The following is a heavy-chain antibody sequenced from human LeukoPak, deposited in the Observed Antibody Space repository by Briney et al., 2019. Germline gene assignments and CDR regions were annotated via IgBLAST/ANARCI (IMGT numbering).Heavy chain of an antibody. J-gene: IGHJ5*02. Sequence: GGSLRLSCAASGFTVSSNYMSWVRQAPGKGLEWVSVIYSGGSTYYADSVKGRFTISRDNSKNTLYLQMNSLRAEDTAVYYCARGMVRGVIRWFDPWGQGTLVTVSS. CDR3: ARGMVRGVIRWFDP. V-gene: IGHV3-53*01. D-gene: IGHD3-10*01. CDR2: IYSGGST. CDR1: GFTVSSNY.